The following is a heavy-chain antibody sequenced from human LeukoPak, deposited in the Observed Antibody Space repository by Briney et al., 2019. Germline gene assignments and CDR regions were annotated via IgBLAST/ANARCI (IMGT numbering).Heavy chain of an antibody. J-gene: IGHJ5*02. D-gene: IGHD7-27*01. CDR1: GYTFTSYY. CDR3: ARGLGIGWFDP. Sequence: ASVKVSCKASGYTFTSYYMHWVRQAPGQGLEWMGIINPSGVSTIYAQIFQGRVTMTRDTSTSTVYMALSSLRSEDTAAYYCARGLGIGWFDPWGQGTLVTVSS. V-gene: IGHV1-46*01. CDR2: INPSGVST.